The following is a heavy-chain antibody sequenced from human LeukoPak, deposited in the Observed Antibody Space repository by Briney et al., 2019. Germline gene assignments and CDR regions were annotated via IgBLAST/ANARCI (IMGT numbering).Heavy chain of an antibody. V-gene: IGHV1-8*01. Sequence: GASVTVSCKASGYTFTSHDINWVRQATGHGLEWMGWMNPNSGNTGYAQKFQGRVTMTSNTSISTAYMELNSLRSEDTAVYYCARGRRWLEVVPAAWFDPWGQGTLVTVSS. CDR2: MNPNSGNT. CDR3: ARGRRWLEVVPAAWFDP. CDR1: GYTFTSHD. J-gene: IGHJ5*02. D-gene: IGHD2-2*01.